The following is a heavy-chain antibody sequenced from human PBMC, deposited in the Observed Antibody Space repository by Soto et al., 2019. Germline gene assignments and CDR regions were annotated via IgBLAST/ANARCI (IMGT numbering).Heavy chain of an antibody. Sequence: GGSLRLSCAASGFTFSSYAMHWVRQAPGKGLEWVAVISYDGSNKYYADSVKGRFTISRDNSKNTLYLQMNSLRAEDTAVYYCARDSNWNYDAFHYYYGMDVWGQGTTVTVSS. CDR1: GFTFSSYA. J-gene: IGHJ6*02. CDR2: ISYDGSNK. D-gene: IGHD1-7*01. CDR3: ARDSNWNYDAFHYYYGMDV. V-gene: IGHV3-30-3*01.